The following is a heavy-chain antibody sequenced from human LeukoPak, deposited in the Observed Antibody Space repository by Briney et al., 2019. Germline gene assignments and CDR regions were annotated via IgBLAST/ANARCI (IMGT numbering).Heavy chain of an antibody. D-gene: IGHD1-7*01. J-gene: IGHJ4*02. CDR3: AKGLTGTKYYFDH. CDR2: IYSGGST. V-gene: IGHV3-53*01. CDR1: GFTVSSNY. Sequence: GGSLRLSCAASGFTVSSNYMSWVRQAPGKGLEWVSVIYSGGSTYYADSVKGRFTISRDNSKNTLYLQMNSLRAEDTAVYYCAKGLTGTKYYFDHWGQGTQVTVSS.